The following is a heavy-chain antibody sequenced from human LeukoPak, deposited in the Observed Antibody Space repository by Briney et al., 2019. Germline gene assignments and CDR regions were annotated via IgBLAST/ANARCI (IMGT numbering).Heavy chain of an antibody. V-gene: IGHV1-69*05. Sequence: ASVKVSCKASGGTFSSYAISWVRQAPGQGLEWMGGIIPIFGTANYAQKFQGRVTITTDESTSTAYMELSSLRSEDTAVYYCARVSDYGGNSVANYFDYWGQGTLVTVSS. CDR3: ARVSDYGGNSVANYFDY. D-gene: IGHD4-23*01. CDR1: GGTFSSYA. CDR2: IIPIFGTA. J-gene: IGHJ4*02.